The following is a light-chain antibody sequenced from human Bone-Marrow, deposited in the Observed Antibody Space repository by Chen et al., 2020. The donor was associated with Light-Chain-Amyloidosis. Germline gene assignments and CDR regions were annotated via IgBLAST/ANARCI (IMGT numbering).Light chain of an antibody. CDR3: SSYTFTNTLV. CDR2: EVT. J-gene: IGLJ1*01. CDR1: SSDVGGDNH. Sequence: QSALTQPASVSGSPGQSITISCTGTSSDVGGDNHVSWYQQHPDKAPKLMIYEVTNRPSWVPDRFSGSKSDNTASLTISGLQPEDEADYFCSSYTFTNTLVFGSGTRVTVL. V-gene: IGLV2-14*01.